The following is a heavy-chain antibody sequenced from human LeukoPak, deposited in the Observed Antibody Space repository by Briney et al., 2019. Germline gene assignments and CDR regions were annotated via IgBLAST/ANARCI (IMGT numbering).Heavy chain of an antibody. CDR3: ASPNYYDSSGYQDFKVAFDI. D-gene: IGHD3-22*01. J-gene: IGHJ3*02. CDR1: GGTFSSYV. CDR2: IIPIFGTA. V-gene: IGHV1-69*05. Sequence: GASVKVSCKASGGTFSSYVISWVRQAPGQGLEWMGGIIPIFGTANYAQKFQGRVTITTDESTSTAYMELSSLRSEDTAVYYCASPNYYDSSGYQDFKVAFDIWGQGTMVTVSS.